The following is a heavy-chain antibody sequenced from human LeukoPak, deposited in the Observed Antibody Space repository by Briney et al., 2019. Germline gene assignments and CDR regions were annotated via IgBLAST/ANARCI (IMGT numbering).Heavy chain of an antibody. Sequence: ASVKASCKASGYTFTSYGISWVRQAPGQGLEWMGWISAYNGNTNYAQKLQGRVTMTTDTSTSTAYMELRSLRSDDTAVYYCARGDPKGQRGHYFDYWGQGTLVTVSS. CDR2: ISAYNGNT. V-gene: IGHV1-18*01. D-gene: IGHD3-16*01. CDR3: ARGDPKGQRGHYFDY. J-gene: IGHJ4*02. CDR1: GYTFTSYG.